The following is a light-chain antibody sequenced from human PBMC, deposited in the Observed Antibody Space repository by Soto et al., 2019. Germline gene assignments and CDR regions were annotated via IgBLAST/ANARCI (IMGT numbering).Light chain of an antibody. V-gene: IGLV2-11*01. J-gene: IGLJ3*02. CDR2: DVS. CDR1: SSDVGGYNY. CDR3: CSYAGSYTLWV. Sequence: QSALTQPRSVSGSPGPSVTISCTGTSSDVGGYNYVSWYQQHPGKAPKLMIYDVSKRPSGVPDRFSGSKSGNTASLTISGLQAEDEADYYCCSYAGSYTLWVFGGGTKRTVL.